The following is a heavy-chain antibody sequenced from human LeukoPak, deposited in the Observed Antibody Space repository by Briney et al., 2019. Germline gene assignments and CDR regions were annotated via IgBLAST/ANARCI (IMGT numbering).Heavy chain of an antibody. CDR2: MNPNSGNT. CDR1: GYTFTSYD. V-gene: IGHV1-8*01. J-gene: IGHJ5*02. CDR3: ARGRAGTYYKRDGWFDP. D-gene: IGHD3-10*01. Sequence: ASVKVSCKASGYTFTSYDINWVRQATGQGLEWMGWMNPNSGNTGYAQKFQGRVTMTRNTSISTAYMELSSLTSEDTAVYYCARGRAGTYYKRDGWFDPWGQGTVVTVSS.